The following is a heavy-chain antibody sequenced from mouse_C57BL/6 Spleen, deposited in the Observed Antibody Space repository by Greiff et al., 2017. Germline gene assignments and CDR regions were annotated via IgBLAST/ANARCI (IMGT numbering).Heavy chain of an antibody. V-gene: IGHV1-20*01. CDR3: AREEDYYSMDY. CDR1: GYSFTGYF. Sequence: EVQLQQSGPELVQPGDSVKISCKASGYSFTGYFMNWVMQSHGKSLEWIGRINPYNGDTFYTQKFKGKATLTVDKSSSTGHKELQSLISEYSAVYYYAREEDYYSMDYWGQGTSVTVSA. CDR2: INPYNGDT. J-gene: IGHJ4*01.